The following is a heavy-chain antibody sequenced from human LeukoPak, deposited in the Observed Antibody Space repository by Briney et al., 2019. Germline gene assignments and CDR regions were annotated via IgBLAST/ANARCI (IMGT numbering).Heavy chain of an antibody. Sequence: ASVTVSCKASGYTFTGYYMHWVRQAPGQGREWMGWINPNSGGTNYAQKFQGRVTMTRDTSISTAYMELSRLRSDDTAVYYCARDLRIVGAQYFDYWGQGTLVTVS. CDR1: GYTFTGYY. J-gene: IGHJ4*02. CDR2: INPNSGGT. CDR3: ARDLRIVGAQYFDY. D-gene: IGHD1-26*01. V-gene: IGHV1-2*02.